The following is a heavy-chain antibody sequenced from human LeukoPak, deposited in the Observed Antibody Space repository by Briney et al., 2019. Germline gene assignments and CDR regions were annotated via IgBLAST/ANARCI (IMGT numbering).Heavy chain of an antibody. CDR2: IYYRGST. D-gene: IGHD6-13*01. J-gene: IGHJ4*02. V-gene: IGHV4-39*01. Sequence: PSETLSLTCNVSGGSFISGIYYWGWVRQPPGKGLEWIANIYYRGSTHYNQSLKSRVTISVDTSKKQFSLKVTSVTAADTAVYYCARLLPIAAAGGHYFDYWGQGTLVTVSS. CDR3: ARLLPIAAAGGHYFDY. CDR1: GGSFISGIYY.